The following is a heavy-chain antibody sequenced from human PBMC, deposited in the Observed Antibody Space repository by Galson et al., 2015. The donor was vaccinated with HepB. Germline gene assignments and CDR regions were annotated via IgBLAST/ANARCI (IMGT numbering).Heavy chain of an antibody. V-gene: IGHV3-66*02. Sequence: SLRLSCAASGLTVSDDYIAWVRQAPGKGLEWVSIIYSGGSKHYADAVGGRFTISRDISTNTVSLQMNSVSGEDTAVYYCARVRGGDESYYYSAGMDVWGQGTTVAVSS. CDR1: GLTVSDDY. CDR2: IYSGGSK. J-gene: IGHJ6*02. D-gene: IGHD3-16*01. CDR3: ARVRGGDESYYYSAGMDV.